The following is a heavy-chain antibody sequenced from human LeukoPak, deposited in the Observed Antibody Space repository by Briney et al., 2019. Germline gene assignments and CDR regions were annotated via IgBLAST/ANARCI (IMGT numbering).Heavy chain of an antibody. J-gene: IGHJ3*02. CDR1: GYTFSNAW. CDR3: TEMNDRDAFRI. CDR2: IKNKVDGGTT. V-gene: IGHV3-15*01. D-gene: IGHD5-24*01. Sequence: GGSLRLSCAASGYTFSNAWMRWVLQAPGKGLEWVGLIKNKVDGGTTEYAAPVKGRFTISRDDSENTLYLQMNSLKTEDTAMYYCTEMNDRDAFRIWGQGTMVTVSS.